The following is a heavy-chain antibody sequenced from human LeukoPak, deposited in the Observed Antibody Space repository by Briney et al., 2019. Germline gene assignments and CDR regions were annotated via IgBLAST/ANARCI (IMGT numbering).Heavy chain of an antibody. CDR2: IRYYGRSK. Sequence: GGSLRLSCAASGFTFSSYGMHWVRQAPGKGLEWVAFIRYYGRSKYYADSVQGRFIISRDTSKNTLYLQMNSLKVEDTAVYYCAKDQDLYCSGGSCYATLDYWGQGTLVTVSS. V-gene: IGHV3-30*02. D-gene: IGHD2-15*01. J-gene: IGHJ4*02. CDR1: GFTFSSYG. CDR3: AKDQDLYCSGGSCYATLDY.